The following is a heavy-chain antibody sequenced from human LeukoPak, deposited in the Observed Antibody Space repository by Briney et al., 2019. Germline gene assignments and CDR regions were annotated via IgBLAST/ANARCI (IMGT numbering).Heavy chain of an antibody. V-gene: IGHV3-30*18. CDR3: AKWGVTPFDY. Sequence: AGGSLRLSCAASGFTFSSYGMHWVRQAPGKGLEWVAVISYDGSNKYYADSIKGRFTISRDNSKNTLYLQMNSLRAEDTAVYYCAKWGVTPFDYWGQGTLVTVSS. CDR2: ISYDGSNK. D-gene: IGHD4-23*01. J-gene: IGHJ4*02. CDR1: GFTFSSYG.